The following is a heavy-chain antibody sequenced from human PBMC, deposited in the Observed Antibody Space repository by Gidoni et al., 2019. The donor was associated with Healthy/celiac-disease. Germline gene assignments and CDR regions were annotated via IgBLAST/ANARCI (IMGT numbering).Heavy chain of an antibody. J-gene: IGHJ4*02. Sequence: QVQLQESGPGLVKPSETLSLTCTGSGGPISRYYWSWIRQPPGKGLEWIGYIYYSGSTNYNPSLKSRVTISVDTSKNQFSLKLSSVTAADTAVYYCARGGTSSGWYTVYYFDYWGQGTLVTVSS. CDR3: ARGGTSSGWYTVYYFDY. D-gene: IGHD6-19*01. V-gene: IGHV4-59*01. CDR1: GGPISRYY. CDR2: IYYSGST.